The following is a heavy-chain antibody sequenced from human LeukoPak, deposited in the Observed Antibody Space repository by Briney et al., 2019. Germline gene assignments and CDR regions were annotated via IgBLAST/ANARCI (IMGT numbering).Heavy chain of an antibody. CDR3: ARETSIVVVTFDAFDI. CDR1: GFTFSPYG. V-gene: IGHV3-30*02. Sequence: PGGSLRLSCAASGFTFSPYGMHWVRQAPGKGLEWVSFIRYDETTKYTDSVKGRFIISRDNAKNSLYLQMNSLRAEDTAVYYCARETSIVVVTFDAFDIWGQGTMVTVSS. J-gene: IGHJ3*02. CDR2: IRYDETTK. D-gene: IGHD2-21*02.